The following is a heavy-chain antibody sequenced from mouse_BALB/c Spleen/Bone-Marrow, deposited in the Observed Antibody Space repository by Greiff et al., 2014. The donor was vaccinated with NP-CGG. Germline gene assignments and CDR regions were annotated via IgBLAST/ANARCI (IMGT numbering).Heavy chain of an antibody. CDR1: GFSLTSYG. Sequence: QVQLQQPGPGLVAPSQSLSITCTVSGFSLTSYGVHWARQPPGKGLEWLGVIWAGGSTNYNSALMSRLSISKDNSKSQVFLKMNSLQTDDTAMYYCARVIRYESYFDYWGQGTTLTVSS. J-gene: IGHJ2*01. CDR2: IWAGGST. D-gene: IGHD2-14*01. V-gene: IGHV2-9*02. CDR3: ARVIRYESYFDY.